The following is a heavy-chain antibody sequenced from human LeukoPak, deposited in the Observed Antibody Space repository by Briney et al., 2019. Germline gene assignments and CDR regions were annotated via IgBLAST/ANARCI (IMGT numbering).Heavy chain of an antibody. D-gene: IGHD6-19*01. CDR1: GGSISSYY. Sequence: SETLSLTCTVSGGSISSYYWSWIRQPPGKGLEWVGYIYYSGSTNYNPSLKSRVTISLDTSKNQFSLKLSSVTAADTAVYYCARERYSSGWYFDYWGQGTLVTVSS. CDR3: ARERYSSGWYFDY. J-gene: IGHJ4*02. CDR2: IYYSGST. V-gene: IGHV4-59*01.